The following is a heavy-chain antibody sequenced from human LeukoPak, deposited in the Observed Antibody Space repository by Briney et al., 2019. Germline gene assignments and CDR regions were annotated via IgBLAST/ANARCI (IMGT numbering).Heavy chain of an antibody. CDR1: GGSISSGDYY. Sequence: PSETLSLTCTVSGGSISSGDYYWSWIRQPPGKGLEWIGYIYYSGSTYYNPSLKSRVTISVDTSKNQFSLKLSSVTAADTAVCYCARAYYDILTGYWKYFQHWGQGTLVTVSS. D-gene: IGHD3-9*01. V-gene: IGHV4-30-4*08. J-gene: IGHJ1*01. CDR3: ARAYYDILTGYWKYFQH. CDR2: IYYSGST.